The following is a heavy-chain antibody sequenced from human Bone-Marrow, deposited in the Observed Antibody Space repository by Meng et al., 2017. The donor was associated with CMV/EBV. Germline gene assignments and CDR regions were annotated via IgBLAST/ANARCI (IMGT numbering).Heavy chain of an antibody. Sequence: GESLKISCAAVGFTVDEYGMAWVRQAPGKGLEWVSYIDESGGQRTYADSVRGRFTISRDTSTNYVFLQMNRLRPDDTATYYCAREGWGGSGRPFASWGQRTPVTVSS. V-gene: IGHV3-20*04. CDR2: IDESGGQR. J-gene: IGHJ4*02. CDR3: AREGWGGSGRPFAS. CDR1: GFTVDEYG. D-gene: IGHD3-10*01.